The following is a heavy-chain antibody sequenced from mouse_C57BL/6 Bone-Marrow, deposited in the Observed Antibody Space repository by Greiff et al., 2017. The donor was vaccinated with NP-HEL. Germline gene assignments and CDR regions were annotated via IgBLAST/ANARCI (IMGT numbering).Heavy chain of an antibody. J-gene: IGHJ3*01. V-gene: IGHV5-9-1*02. Sequence: DVMLVESGEGLVKPGGSLKLSCAASGFTFSSYAMSWVRQTPEKRLEWVAYISSGGDYIYYADTVKGRFTISRDNARNTLYLQMSSLKSEDTAMYYCTRAPFYYSNYPAWFAYWGQGTLVTVSA. D-gene: IGHD2-5*01. CDR2: ISSGGDYI. CDR3: TRAPFYYSNYPAWFAY. CDR1: GFTFSSYA.